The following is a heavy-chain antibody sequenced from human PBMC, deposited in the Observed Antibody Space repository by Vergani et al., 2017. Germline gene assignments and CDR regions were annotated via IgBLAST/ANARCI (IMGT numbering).Heavy chain of an antibody. V-gene: IGHV3-23*01. CDR2: ISGSGGST. CDR1: GFTFSSYA. D-gene: IGHD3-9*01. Sequence: EVQLLESGGGLVQPGGSLRLSCAASGFTFSSYAMSWVRQAPGKGREWVSAISGSGGSTYYADSVKGRFTISRDNSKNTLYLQMNSLRAEETAVYYCAKDWYYDILTGQPGFDYWGQGTLVTVSS. J-gene: IGHJ4*02. CDR3: AKDWYYDILTGQPGFDY.